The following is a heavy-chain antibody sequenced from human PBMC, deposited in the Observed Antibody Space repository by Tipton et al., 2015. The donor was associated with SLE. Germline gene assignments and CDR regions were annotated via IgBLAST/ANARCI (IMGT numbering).Heavy chain of an antibody. V-gene: IGHV4-34*01. CDR2: IYHSGST. J-gene: IGHJ3*02. Sequence: TLSLTCAVDGWSFSGYYWTWIRQPPGRGLEGIGEIYHSGSTNYSPSLTSRVNISVDTSKKQCSLRLSSVTAADTAVYFCARAVFRVVYARVRAFDIWGPGTMVTVSS. CDR3: ARAVFRVVYARVRAFDI. CDR1: GWSFSGYY. D-gene: IGHD2-8*02.